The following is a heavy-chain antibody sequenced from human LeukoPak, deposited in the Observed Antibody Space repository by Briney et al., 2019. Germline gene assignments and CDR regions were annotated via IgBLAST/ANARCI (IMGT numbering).Heavy chain of an antibody. CDR1: GYTFTSYG. Sequence: GASVTVSCKVSGYTFTSYGISWVRQAPGQGLEWMGWISAYNGNTNYAQKLQGRVTMTTDTSTSTAYMELRSLRSDDTAVYYCARSRRMTYYFDYWGQGTLVTVSS. J-gene: IGHJ4*02. D-gene: IGHD2-21*02. CDR3: ARSRRMTYYFDY. V-gene: IGHV1-18*01. CDR2: ISAYNGNT.